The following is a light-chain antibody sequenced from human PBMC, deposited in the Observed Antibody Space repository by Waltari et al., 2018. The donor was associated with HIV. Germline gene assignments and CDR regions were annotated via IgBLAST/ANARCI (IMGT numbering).Light chain of an antibody. CDR3: STCEDSLKDGL. CDR2: RDN. V-gene: IGLV1-47*01. Sequence: QSALTQPPSASGTPGQRVTISCSGSSSNVGRNAVYWYQKFPGSAPQLVIYRDNQRPPGVSDRFSGSKSGAAASLAISELRSEDEADFYCSTCEDSLKDGLFGGGTKLTVL. J-gene: IGLJ2*01. CDR1: SSNVGRNA.